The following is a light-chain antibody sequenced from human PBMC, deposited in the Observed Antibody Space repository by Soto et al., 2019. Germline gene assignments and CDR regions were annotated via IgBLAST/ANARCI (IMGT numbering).Light chain of an antibody. Sequence: QSALTQPASVSGSLGQSITISCTGSSSDVGGYNYVSWYQQRPGKAPKLMIYDVSIRPSGVSNRFSGSKSGNAASLTISGLQAEDEADYYCSSYTTSSTLVIFGGGTQLTVL. J-gene: IGLJ2*01. V-gene: IGLV2-14*01. CDR3: SSYTTSSTLVI. CDR2: DVS. CDR1: SSDVGGYNY.